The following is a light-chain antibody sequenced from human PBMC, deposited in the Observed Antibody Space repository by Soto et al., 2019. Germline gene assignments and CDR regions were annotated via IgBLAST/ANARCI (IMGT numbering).Light chain of an antibody. CDR2: GAS. CDR3: QQYNNWPLT. J-gene: IGKJ4*01. V-gene: IGKV3-15*01. CDR1: QSVSSN. Sequence: EIVMTQSPATLSVSPGERATLSCRASQSVSSNLAWYRQKLGQAPRLLIYGASTRATGIPARFSGSGSGTEFTLTISSLQSEDFAVYYCQQYNNWPLTFGGGTKVEIK.